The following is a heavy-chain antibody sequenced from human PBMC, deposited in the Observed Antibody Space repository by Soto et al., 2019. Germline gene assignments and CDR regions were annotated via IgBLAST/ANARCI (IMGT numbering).Heavy chain of an antibody. D-gene: IGHD2-15*01. CDR3: ARGYCSGGSCYFHAFDI. CDR1: GFTVSSNY. V-gene: IGHV3-53*04. CDR2: IYSGGST. J-gene: IGHJ3*02. Sequence: GSLRLSCAASGFTVSSNYMSWVRQAPGKGLEWVSVIYSGGSTYYADSVKGRFTISRHNSKNTLYLQMNSLRAEDTAVYYCARGYCSGGSCYFHAFDIWGQGTMVTVSS.